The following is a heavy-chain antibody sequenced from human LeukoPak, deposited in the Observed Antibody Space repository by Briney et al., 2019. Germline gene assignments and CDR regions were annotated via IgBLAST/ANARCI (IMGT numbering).Heavy chain of an antibody. D-gene: IGHD3-3*01. Sequence: SETLSLTCAVCGGSFSGYYWSWIRQPPGKGLEWIGEINHSGSTNYNPSLKSRVTISVDTSKNQFSLKLSSVTAADTAVYYCARRITIFGVVTKYFDYWGQGTLVTVSS. J-gene: IGHJ4*02. CDR1: GGSFSGYY. CDR2: INHSGST. CDR3: ARRITIFGVVTKYFDY. V-gene: IGHV4-34*01.